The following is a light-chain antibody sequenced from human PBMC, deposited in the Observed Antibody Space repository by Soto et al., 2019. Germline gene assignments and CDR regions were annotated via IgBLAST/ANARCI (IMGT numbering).Light chain of an antibody. J-gene: IGKJ5*01. CDR3: QQYVNYPIT. V-gene: IGKV1-5*03. Sequence: DIQITQSPSTLSGSVGDRVTITCRASQTISSWLAWYQQKPGKAPKLLIYKASTLKSGVPSRFSGSGSGTEFTLTISSLQPDDFATYYCQQYVNYPITFGQGTRLEI. CDR1: QTISSW. CDR2: KAS.